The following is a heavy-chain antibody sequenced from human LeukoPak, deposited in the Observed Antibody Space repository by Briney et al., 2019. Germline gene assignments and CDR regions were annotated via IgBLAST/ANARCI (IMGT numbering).Heavy chain of an antibody. D-gene: IGHD2-15*01. CDR3: AREGTDCSGGSCYLYYYYYMDV. V-gene: IGHV3-21*01. J-gene: IGHJ6*03. Sequence: GGSLRLSCAASGFTFSSYSMNWVRQAPGKGLEWVSSISSSSSYIYYADSVKGRFTISRDNAKNSLYLQMNSLRAEDTAVYYCAREGTDCSGGSCYLYYYYYMDVWGKGTTVTVSS. CDR1: GFTFSSYS. CDR2: ISSSSSYI.